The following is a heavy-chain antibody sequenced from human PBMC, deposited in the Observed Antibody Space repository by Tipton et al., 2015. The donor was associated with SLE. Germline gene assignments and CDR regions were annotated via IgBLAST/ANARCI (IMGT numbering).Heavy chain of an antibody. J-gene: IGHJ4*02. D-gene: IGHD3-3*01. CDR3: ARSPVRLRSMDY. CDR1: GGSISGGGYY. Sequence: LRLSCTVSGGSISGGGYYWSWIRQPPGKGLEWIGYIYYSGSTNYKPSLKSRVTISVDTSKNQFSLKLNSVTAADTAMYFCARSPVRLRSMDYWGQGTLVTVSS. CDR2: IYYSGST. V-gene: IGHV4-61*08.